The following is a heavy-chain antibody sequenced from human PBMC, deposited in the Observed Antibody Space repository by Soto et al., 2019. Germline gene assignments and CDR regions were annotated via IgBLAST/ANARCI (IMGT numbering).Heavy chain of an antibody. J-gene: IGHJ4*02. Sequence: SVKVSCKASGGTFSSYAISWVRQAPGQGLEWMGGIIPIFGTANYAQKFQGRVTITADESTSTAYMELSSLRSEDTAVYYCARAIPHDYGDYSSDYWGQGTLVTVSS. D-gene: IGHD4-17*01. CDR3: ARAIPHDYGDYSSDY. CDR1: GGTFSSYA. CDR2: IIPIFGTA. V-gene: IGHV1-69*13.